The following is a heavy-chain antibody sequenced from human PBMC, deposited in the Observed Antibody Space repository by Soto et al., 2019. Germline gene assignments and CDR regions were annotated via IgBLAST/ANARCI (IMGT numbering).Heavy chain of an antibody. D-gene: IGHD3-10*01. J-gene: IGHJ4*02. CDR3: ARHDGSRSTDH. Sequence: QVQLQESGPGLVKPSETLSLTCTVSGGSISSDYWNWIRQPPGKGLEWIGNNRGGSTNYNASLRSRDTLPLDTSKNQFSLKLDFMTAADTAVYFCARHDGSRSTDHWGQGTLVTVSS. CDR2: NRGGST. V-gene: IGHV4-59*08. CDR1: GGSISSDY.